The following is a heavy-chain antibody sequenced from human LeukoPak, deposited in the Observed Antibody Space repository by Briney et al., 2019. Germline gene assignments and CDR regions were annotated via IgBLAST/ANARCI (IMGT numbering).Heavy chain of an antibody. CDR2: IYYSGST. V-gene: IGHV4-39*01. CDR3: ARQTGSGLFILP. CDR1: GGSISSSSYY. J-gene: IGHJ4*02. D-gene: IGHD3/OR15-3a*01. Sequence: KSSETLSLTCTVSGGSISSSSYYWGWIRQPPGKGLEWIGNIYYSGSTYYNASLKSQVSISIDTSKNQFSLRLTSVTAADTAVYYCARQTGSGLFILPGGQGTLVTASS.